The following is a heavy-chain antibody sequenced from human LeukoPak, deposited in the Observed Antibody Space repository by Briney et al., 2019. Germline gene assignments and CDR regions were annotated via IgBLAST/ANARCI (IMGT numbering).Heavy chain of an antibody. D-gene: IGHD1-26*01. J-gene: IGHJ4*02. CDR2: FDPEDGET. V-gene: IGHV1-24*01. CDR3: ARAGSVGAIQEAFDY. CDR1: GYTLTELS. Sequence: ASVKVSCKVSGYTLTELSMHWVRQAPGKGLEWMGGFDPEDGETIYAQKFQGRVTITADESTSTAYMELSSLRSEDTAVYYCARAGSVGAIQEAFDYWGQGTLVTVSS.